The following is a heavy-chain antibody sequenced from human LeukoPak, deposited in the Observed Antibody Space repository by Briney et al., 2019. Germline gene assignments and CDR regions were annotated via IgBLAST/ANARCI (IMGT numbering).Heavy chain of an antibody. CDR2: IKQDGSEK. Sequence: GGSLRLSCAASGSTLNNYWMNWVRQAPGKGLEWVANIKQDGSEKYYVDSVKGRFTISRDNSKNTVYLQMNTLRDEDTAVYYCARAVGPFDYWGQGTLVTVSS. J-gene: IGHJ4*02. CDR3: ARAVGPFDY. D-gene: IGHD3-16*01. V-gene: IGHV3-7*02. CDR1: GSTLNNYW.